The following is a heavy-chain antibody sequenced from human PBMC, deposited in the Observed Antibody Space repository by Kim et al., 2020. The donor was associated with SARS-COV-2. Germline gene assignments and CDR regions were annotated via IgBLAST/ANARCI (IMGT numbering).Heavy chain of an antibody. D-gene: IGHD6-13*01. Sequence: GGSLRLSCAASGFTFSSYAMHWVRQAPGKGLEWVAVISYDGSNKYYADSVKGRFTISRDNSKNTLYLQMNSLRAEDTAVYYCASLIADPGKDYWGQGTLVTVSS. CDR3: ASLIADPGKDY. CDR2: ISYDGSNK. V-gene: IGHV3-30*04. J-gene: IGHJ4*02. CDR1: GFTFSSYA.